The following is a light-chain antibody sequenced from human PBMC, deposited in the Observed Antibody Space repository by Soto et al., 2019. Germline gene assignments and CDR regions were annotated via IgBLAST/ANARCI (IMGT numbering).Light chain of an antibody. V-gene: IGKV3-20*01. J-gene: IGKJ1*01. CDR2: GAS. CDR3: QQYGSSPWT. CDR1: QSVSSSY. Sequence: EIVLTQSPGTLSLSPGERDTHSSRASQSVSSSYLAWNQQKPGQAPRLLIYGASSRATGIPDRFSGSGSGTDFTLTISRLEPEDFAVYYCQQYGSSPWTFGQGTKVDIK.